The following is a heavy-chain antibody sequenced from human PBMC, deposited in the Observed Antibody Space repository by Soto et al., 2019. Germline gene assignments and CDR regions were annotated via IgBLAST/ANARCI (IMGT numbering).Heavy chain of an antibody. V-gene: IGHV3-30-3*01. CDR1: GFTFSSYA. Sequence: QVQLVESGGGVVQPGRSLRLSCAASGFTFSSYAMHWVRQAPGKGLEWVAVISYDGSNKYYADSVKGRFTISRDNSKNTLYLQMNSARAEDTAVYYCARDRPAMVQGGAFDIWGQGTMVTVSS. J-gene: IGHJ3*02. CDR2: ISYDGSNK. CDR3: ARDRPAMVQGGAFDI. D-gene: IGHD5-18*01.